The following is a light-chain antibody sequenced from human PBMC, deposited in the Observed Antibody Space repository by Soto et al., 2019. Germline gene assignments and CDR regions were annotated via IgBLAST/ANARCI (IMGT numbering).Light chain of an antibody. J-gene: IGKJ5*01. Sequence: DIEMTQSPSSLSASVGDRVAITRRASQSINTYLNWYQQKAGKAPKVLIFDASNLQTGVPSRFGGSGSGTDFTLTISSLQPEDFADYFCQQSYTTPITFGQGTRLEIK. CDR1: QSINTY. CDR3: QQSYTTPIT. V-gene: IGKV1-39*01. CDR2: DAS.